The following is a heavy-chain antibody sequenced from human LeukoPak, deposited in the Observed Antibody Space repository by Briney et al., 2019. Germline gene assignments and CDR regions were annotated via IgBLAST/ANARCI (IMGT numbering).Heavy chain of an antibody. CDR2: IHYSGYT. D-gene: IGHD2-15*01. CDR3: ARDVGDCSGGSCYSWFDP. J-gene: IGHJ5*02. CDR1: GGSFSGYY. Sequence: PSETLSLTCAVYGGSFSGYYWSWIRQPPGKGLEWIGSIHYSGYTYYNPSLKSRVTKSVDMSKNQFSLKLSSVTAADTAVYYCARDVGDCSGGSCYSWFDPWGQGTLVTVSS. V-gene: IGHV4-34*01.